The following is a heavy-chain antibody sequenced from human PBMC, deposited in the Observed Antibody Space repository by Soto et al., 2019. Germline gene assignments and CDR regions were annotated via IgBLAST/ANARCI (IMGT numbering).Heavy chain of an antibody. V-gene: IGHV4-31*03. CDR3: ARGSSIASLYYGIDV. J-gene: IGHJ6*02. CDR1: GGSISSGGYY. D-gene: IGHD6-6*01. Sequence: QVQLQESGPGLVKPSQTLSLTCTVSGGSISSGGYYWTWIRQHPGKGLEWIGYNYYIGITYYNPSLKSRVTISLDTSKNQFSLKLSSVTAPDTAVYYYARGSSIASLYYGIDVWGQGTTVTVSS. CDR2: NYYIGIT.